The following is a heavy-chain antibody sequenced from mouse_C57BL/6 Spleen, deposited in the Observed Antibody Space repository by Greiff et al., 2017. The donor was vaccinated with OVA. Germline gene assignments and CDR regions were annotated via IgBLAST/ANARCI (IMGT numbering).Heavy chain of an antibody. Sequence: QVHVKQPGAELVKPGASVKMSCKASGYTFTSYWITWVKQRPGQGLEWIGDIYPGSGSTNYNEKFKSKATLTVDTSSSTAYMQLSSLTSEDSAVYYCAGAYYGFDYWGQGTTLTVSS. CDR3: AGAYYGFDY. CDR2: IYPGSGST. D-gene: IGHD1-1*01. J-gene: IGHJ2*01. CDR1: GYTFTSYW. V-gene: IGHV1-55*01.